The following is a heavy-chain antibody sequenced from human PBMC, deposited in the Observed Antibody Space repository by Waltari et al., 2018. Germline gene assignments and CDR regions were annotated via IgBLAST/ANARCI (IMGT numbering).Heavy chain of an antibody. CDR3: ARHWKRNGYRFDP. CDR1: VGSMSRSSYY. V-gene: IGHV4-39*01. D-gene: IGHD3-22*01. CDR2: IYYTGTT. J-gene: IGHJ5*02. Sequence: QLQLQASGPGLMKPSAPMSLTCTFSVGSMSRSSYYWCWIRQSPGKGLEWIASIYYTGTTYYNPSLEMLVTISGDTSKNQFSLRLSSVTAADTAVYYCARHWKRNGYRFDPWGQGTLVTVSS.